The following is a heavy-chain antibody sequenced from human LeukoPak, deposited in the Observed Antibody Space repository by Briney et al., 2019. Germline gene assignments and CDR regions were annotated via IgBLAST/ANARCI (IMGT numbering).Heavy chain of an antibody. Sequence: GGSLRLSCAASEFTFSSYWMSWVRQAPGKGLEWVANIKQDGSEKYYVDSVKGRFTISRDNAKNSLYLQMNSLRAEDTAVYYCARDDDSSGYYYDYWGQGTLVTVSS. D-gene: IGHD3-22*01. CDR2: IKQDGSEK. J-gene: IGHJ4*02. CDR1: EFTFSSYW. V-gene: IGHV3-7*01. CDR3: ARDDDSSGYYYDY.